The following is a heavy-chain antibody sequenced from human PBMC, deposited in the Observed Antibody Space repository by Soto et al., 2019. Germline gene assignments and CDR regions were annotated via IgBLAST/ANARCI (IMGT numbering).Heavy chain of an antibody. J-gene: IGHJ6*02. CDR1: GFTFSSYA. D-gene: IGHD3-22*01. CDR3: AKGWLYGAGMGV. CDR2: TSGSGGDV. V-gene: IGHV3-23*01. Sequence: EVQLLESGGGLVQPGGSLRLSCAASGFTFSSYAMSWVRQAPGKGLEWVSSTSGSGGDVYHAGSVKGRFTISRDNSKNRLYLQMNSLRAEDKAIYYCAKGWLYGAGMGVWGQGTTVTVFS.